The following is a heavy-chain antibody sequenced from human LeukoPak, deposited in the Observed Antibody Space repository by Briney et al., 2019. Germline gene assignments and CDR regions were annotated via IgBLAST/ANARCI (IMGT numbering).Heavy chain of an antibody. V-gene: IGHV3-7*04. D-gene: IGHD3-10*01. Sequence: GGSLRLSCAASEFTFNRYWMSWVRQAPGKGLQWVANIKHDGSEAHYVDSVKGRFTISRDNAKSSLSLQMNSLNVDDTGVYFCTRDGLFGSGRTHLDFWSQGTLVSVSS. J-gene: IGHJ4*02. CDR1: EFTFNRYW. CDR3: TRDGLFGSGRTHLDF. CDR2: IKHDGSEA.